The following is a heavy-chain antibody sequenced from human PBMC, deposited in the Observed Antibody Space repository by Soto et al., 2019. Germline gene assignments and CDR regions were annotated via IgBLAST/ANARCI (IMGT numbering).Heavy chain of an antibody. J-gene: IGHJ4*02. V-gene: IGHV3-7*01. D-gene: IGHD4-4*01. CDR2: IKEDGSDK. Sequence: EVQLVESGGGLVQPGGSLRLSCAASGFTFSNYWMNWVRQAPGKGLEWVANIKEDGSDKHYVDSVKGRFTISRDNPKNSLFLQMNSLRAEETAVYYCVTDRDYSKAYWGQGTLVTVSS. CDR1: GFTFSNYW. CDR3: VTDRDYSKAY.